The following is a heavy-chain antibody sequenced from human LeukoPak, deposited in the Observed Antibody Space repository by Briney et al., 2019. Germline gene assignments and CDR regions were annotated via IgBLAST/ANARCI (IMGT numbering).Heavy chain of an antibody. CDR3: ARRGYYYDSSGYYLGGFDY. CDR2: IYYSGST. Sequence: SETLSLTCTVSGGSISSYYWGWIRQPPGKGLEWIGSIYYSGSTYYNPSLKSRVTISVDTSKNQFSLKLSSVTAADTAVYYCARRGYYYDSSGYYLGGFDYWGQGTLVTVSS. D-gene: IGHD3-22*01. V-gene: IGHV4-39*01. J-gene: IGHJ4*02. CDR1: GGSISSYY.